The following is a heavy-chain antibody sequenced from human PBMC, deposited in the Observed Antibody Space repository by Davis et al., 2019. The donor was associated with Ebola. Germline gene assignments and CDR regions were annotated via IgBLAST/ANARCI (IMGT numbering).Heavy chain of an antibody. CDR3: ARSPSGSYSRGFNWFDP. D-gene: IGHD1-26*01. V-gene: IGHV1-3*01. CDR2: INAGNGNT. CDR1: GYTFTSYA. Sequence: AASVKVSCKASGYTFTSYAMHWVRQAPGQRLEWMGWINAGNGNTKYSQKFQGRVTITRDTSASTAYMELSSLRSEDTAVYYCARSPSGSYSRGFNWFDPWGQGTLVTVSS. J-gene: IGHJ5*02.